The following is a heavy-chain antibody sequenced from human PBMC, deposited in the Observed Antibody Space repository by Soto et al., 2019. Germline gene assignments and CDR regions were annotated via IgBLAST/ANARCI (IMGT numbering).Heavy chain of an antibody. CDR3: ARGGARLDS. Sequence: SLTCTVSGGSISLHYWSWIRQPPGKGLEWIGYIYFSGSTNYNPSLKSRVTISVDTSKNQFSLKLSSVTAADTAVYFCARGGARLDSWGQGTLVTVSS. D-gene: IGHD6-6*01. J-gene: IGHJ4*02. CDR2: IYFSGST. V-gene: IGHV4-59*11. CDR1: GGSISLHY.